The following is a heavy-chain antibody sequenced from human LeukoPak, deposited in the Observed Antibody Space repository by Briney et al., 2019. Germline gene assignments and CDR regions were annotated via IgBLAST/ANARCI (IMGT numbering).Heavy chain of an antibody. Sequence: PGGSLRLSCAASGFTFSSYSMNWVRQAPGKGLEWVSSISSSSSYIYYADSVKGRFTISRDNAKNSLYLQMNSLRAEDTAVYYCARARVAPAAVNWFDPWGQGTLVTVSS. V-gene: IGHV3-21*01. J-gene: IGHJ5*02. CDR2: ISSSSSYI. CDR3: ARARVAPAAVNWFDP. CDR1: GFTFSSYS. D-gene: IGHD2-2*01.